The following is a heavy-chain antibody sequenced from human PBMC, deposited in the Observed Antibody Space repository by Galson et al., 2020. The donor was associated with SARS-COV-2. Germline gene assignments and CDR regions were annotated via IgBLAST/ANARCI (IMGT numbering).Heavy chain of an antibody. Sequence: GGSLRLSCAASGFTFSSYAMSWVRQAPGKGLEWVSAISGTGGSTYNADSVEGRFTISRDISKNTLYLQMNSLRAEDTAIYYCAKCTSYVWGSYHHAINDYWGQGTLVTVSS. J-gene: IGHJ4*02. D-gene: IGHD3-16*02. CDR1: GFTFSSYA. CDR3: AKCTSYVWGSYHHAINDY. V-gene: IGHV3-23*01. CDR2: ISGTGGST.